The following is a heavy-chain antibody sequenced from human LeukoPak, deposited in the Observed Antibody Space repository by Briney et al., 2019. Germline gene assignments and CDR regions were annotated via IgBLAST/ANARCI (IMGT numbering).Heavy chain of an antibody. Sequence: GGSLRLSCLTSGFTLSTNAMSWVRQVPGKGLEWVSGISASGGSTSYADSVKGRFTISRDNSKNTLYLQMNSLRAEDTAVYYCAKDHGGNTDYGDYGYFDYWGQGTLVTVSS. J-gene: IGHJ4*03. CDR2: ISASGGST. V-gene: IGHV3-23*01. CDR1: GFTLSTNA. CDR3: AKDHGGNTDYGDYGYFDY. D-gene: IGHD4-17*01.